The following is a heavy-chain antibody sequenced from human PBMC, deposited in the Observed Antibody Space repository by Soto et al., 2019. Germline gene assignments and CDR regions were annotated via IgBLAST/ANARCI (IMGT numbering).Heavy chain of an antibody. Sequence: PSETLSLTCTVSGGSISSYYWSWIRQPPGKGLEWIGYIYYSGSTNYNPSLKSRVTISVDTSKNQFSLKLSSVTAADTAVYYCARSSPYYYDSSETHFDYWGQGTLVTVSS. J-gene: IGHJ4*02. CDR1: GGSISSYY. CDR3: ARSSPYYYDSSETHFDY. D-gene: IGHD3-22*01. CDR2: IYYSGST. V-gene: IGHV4-59*01.